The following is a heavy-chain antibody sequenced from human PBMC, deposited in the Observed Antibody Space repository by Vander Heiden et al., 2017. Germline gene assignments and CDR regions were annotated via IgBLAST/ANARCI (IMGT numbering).Heavy chain of an antibody. CDR2: IYYSGST. V-gene: IGHV4-39*01. D-gene: IGHD6-13*01. CDR1: GSSISSSSYY. J-gene: IGHJ4*02. CDR3: ARLKRSIAAAGTSWFDY. Sequence: QLQLPESGPALVTPSETLSLTCTVSGSSISSSSYYWGWLRQPPRKGLEWIGSIYYSGSTYYNPSLKSRVTISVDTSKNQFSLKLSSVTAADTAVYYCARLKRSIAAAGTSWFDYWGQGTLVTVSS.